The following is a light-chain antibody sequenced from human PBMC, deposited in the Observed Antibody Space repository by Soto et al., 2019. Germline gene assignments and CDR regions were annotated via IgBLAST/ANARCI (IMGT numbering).Light chain of an antibody. CDR2: GAS. CDR1: QSVAGTY. J-gene: IGKJ1*01. V-gene: IGKV3-20*01. CDR3: QQYGSSPRT. Sequence: EIVLTQSPGTLSLSPGERATLSCRASQSVAGTYLAWYQQKPGQAPRLLIYGASIRATDIPDRFSGSGSGTDFTLTISRLEPEDFAVYYCQQYGSSPRTFGQGTKVEIK.